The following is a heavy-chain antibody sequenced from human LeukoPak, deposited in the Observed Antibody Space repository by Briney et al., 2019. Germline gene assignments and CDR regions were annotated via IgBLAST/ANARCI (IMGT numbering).Heavy chain of an antibody. CDR3: AVLGPLDY. D-gene: IGHD2-8*02. V-gene: IGHV1-2*06. Sequence: QGLEWMGRINPNSGGTNYAQKFQGRVTMTRDTSISTAYMELSRLRSDDTAVYYCAVLGPLDYWGQGTLVTVSS. J-gene: IGHJ4*02. CDR2: INPNSGGT.